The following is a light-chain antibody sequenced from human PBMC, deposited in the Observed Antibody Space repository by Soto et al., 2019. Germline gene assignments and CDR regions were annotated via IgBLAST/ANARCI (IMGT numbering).Light chain of an antibody. V-gene: IGLV2-14*01. CDR3: CSYAGSYTLV. CDR1: SSDVGGYNY. Sequence: QSVLTQPASVSGSPGQSITISCTGTSSDVGGYNYVSWYQQHPGKAPKLVIYEVSNRPSGVSNRFSGSKSGNTASLTISGLQAEDEADYYCCSYAGSYTLVFGGGTKLTVL. CDR2: EVS. J-gene: IGLJ3*02.